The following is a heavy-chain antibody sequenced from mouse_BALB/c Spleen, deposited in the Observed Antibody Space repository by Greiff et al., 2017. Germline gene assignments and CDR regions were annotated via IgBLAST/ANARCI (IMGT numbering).Heavy chain of an antibody. D-gene: IGHD2-1*01. CDR1: GFTFSSYA. V-gene: IGHV5-9-4*01. J-gene: IGHJ4*01. Sequence: EVQGVESGGGLVKPGGSLKLSCAASGFTFSSYAMSWVRQSPEKRLEWVAEISSGGSYTYYPDTVTGRFTISRDNAKNTLYLEMSSLRSEDTAMYYCARVGNYQAMDYWGQGTSVTVSS. CDR2: ISSGGSYT. CDR3: ARVGNYQAMDY.